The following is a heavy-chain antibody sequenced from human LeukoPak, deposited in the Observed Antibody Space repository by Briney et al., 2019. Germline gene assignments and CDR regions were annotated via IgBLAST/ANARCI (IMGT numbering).Heavy chain of an antibody. CDR3: ARRLAGTEDY. D-gene: IGHD6-13*01. J-gene: IGHJ4*02. CDR2: IYYSGST. Sequence: SETLSLTCTVSGGSISSSSYYWGWIRQPPGKGLEWIGSIYYSGSTYYNPSLESRVTISVDTSKNQFSLKLSSVTAADTAVYYCARRLAGTEDYWGQGTLVTVSS. V-gene: IGHV4-39*01. CDR1: GGSISSSSYY.